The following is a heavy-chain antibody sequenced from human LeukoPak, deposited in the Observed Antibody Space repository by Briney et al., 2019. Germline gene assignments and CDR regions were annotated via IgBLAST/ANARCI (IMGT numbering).Heavy chain of an antibody. Sequence: PGGSLRLSCAASGFTFTNWMTWVRQAPGKGLEWVANIDKDGSEKQYVDSVKSRFTISRDNPKNSVYLQMSSLRVEDSAVYYCARDPVQDFDFWGQGIMVTVSS. CDR3: ARDPVQDFDF. CDR1: GFTFTNW. CDR2: IDKDGSEK. J-gene: IGHJ4*02. V-gene: IGHV3-7*01.